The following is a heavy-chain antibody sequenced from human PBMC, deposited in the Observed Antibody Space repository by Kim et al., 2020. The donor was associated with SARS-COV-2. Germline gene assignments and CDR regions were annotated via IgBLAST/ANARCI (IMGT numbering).Heavy chain of an antibody. CDR3: ARDAAAADLYYYYYYGM. CDR1: GFTFSSYA. Sequence: GGSLRLSCAASGFTFSSYAMHWVRQAPGKGLEWVAVISYDGSNKYYADSVKGRFTISRDNSKNTLYLQMNSLRAEDTAVYYCARDAAAADLYYYYYYGM. CDR2: ISYDGSNK. V-gene: IGHV3-30*04. J-gene: IGHJ6*01. D-gene: IGHD6-13*01.